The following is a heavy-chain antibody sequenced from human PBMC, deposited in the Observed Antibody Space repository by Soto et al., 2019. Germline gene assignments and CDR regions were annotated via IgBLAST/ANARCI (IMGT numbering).Heavy chain of an antibody. J-gene: IGHJ6*02. CDR2: IYYSGST. CDR3: ARDNYDILTGIYGMDV. D-gene: IGHD3-9*01. V-gene: IGHV4-31*02. Sequence: PSETLSLTCTVSGGSISSGGYYWSWIRQHPGKGLEWIGYIYYSGSTYYNPSLKSRVTISVDTSKNQFSLKLSSVTAADTAVYYCARDNYDILTGIYGMDVWGQGXTVTVSS. CDR1: GGSISSGGYY.